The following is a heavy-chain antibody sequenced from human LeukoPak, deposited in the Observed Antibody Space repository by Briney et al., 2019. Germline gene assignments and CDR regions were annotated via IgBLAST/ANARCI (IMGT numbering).Heavy chain of an antibody. J-gene: IGHJ4*02. CDR3: AKGPKQQLVGSRGHYFDY. CDR2: ISASGGST. V-gene: IGHV3-23*01. CDR1: GFTFSSYA. Sequence: GGSLRLSCAASGFTFSSYAMSWVRQAPGKGLEWVSLISASGGSTHYADSVKGRVTISRDKSKNTLYLQMNSLRAEDTAFYYCAKGPKQQLVGSRGHYFDYWGQGTLVTVSS. D-gene: IGHD6-13*01.